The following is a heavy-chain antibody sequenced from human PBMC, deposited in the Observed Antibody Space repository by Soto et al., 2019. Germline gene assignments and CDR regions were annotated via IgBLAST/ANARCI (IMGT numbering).Heavy chain of an antibody. CDR2: IKRDGSPK. D-gene: IGHD4-17*01. V-gene: IGHV3-7*01. Sequence: GGSLRLSCAASGFTFSSYSMNWVRQAPGKGLEWVANIKRDGSPKYYADSVKGRFTISRDIAENSVYVQMHSRRAEDTAVYYCAASPDYGPQFDFWGQGSLVTVSS. CDR3: AASPDYGPQFDF. CDR1: GFTFSSYS. J-gene: IGHJ4*02.